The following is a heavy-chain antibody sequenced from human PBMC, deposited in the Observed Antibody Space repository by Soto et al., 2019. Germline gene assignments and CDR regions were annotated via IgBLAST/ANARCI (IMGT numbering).Heavy chain of an antibody. D-gene: IGHD6-19*01. CDR3: STGVVSHQQRLVDY. V-gene: IGHV3-15*07. Sequence: EVQVVESGGGLVQPGGSLRLSCTASGFIFRNDWMNWVRQTPGKGLEWVGHIKSEDDGGATNYAAPVKGRFTISRDDSVNTLYLQMNSLKGEDTAVYYCSTGVVSHQQRLVDYWGRGTQVTVSS. CDR2: IKSEDDGGAT. J-gene: IGHJ4*02. CDR1: GFIFRNDW.